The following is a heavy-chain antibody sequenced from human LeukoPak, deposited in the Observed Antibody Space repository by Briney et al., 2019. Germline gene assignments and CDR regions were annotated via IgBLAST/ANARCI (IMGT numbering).Heavy chain of an antibody. V-gene: IGHV3-72*01. Sequence: GGSLRLSCAASGFTFSSYWMSWVRQAPGKGLEWVGRTRNKANSYITEYAASVKGRFTISRDDSKNSLYLQMSSLKTDDTAMYYCASIRGTFGYWGQGTLVTVSP. CDR2: TRNKANSYIT. J-gene: IGHJ4*02. D-gene: IGHD1-26*01. CDR3: ASIRGTFGY. CDR1: GFTFSSYW.